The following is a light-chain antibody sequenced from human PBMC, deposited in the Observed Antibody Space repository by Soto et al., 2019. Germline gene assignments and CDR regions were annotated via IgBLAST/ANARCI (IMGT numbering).Light chain of an antibody. CDR1: QTIESY. Sequence: DIQMTQSPSSLSASVGDRVTISCRTSQTIESYLNWYQQKPGKAPKLLIYAASDLQGGVPSRFSGRGSGTDFTLSIRSLQPEDFAIYYCQQSYSSPYTFGQGTKLEIK. V-gene: IGKV1-39*01. CDR2: AAS. CDR3: QQSYSSPYT. J-gene: IGKJ2*01.